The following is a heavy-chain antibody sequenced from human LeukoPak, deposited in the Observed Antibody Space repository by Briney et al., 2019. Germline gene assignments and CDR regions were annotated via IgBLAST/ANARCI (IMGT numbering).Heavy chain of an antibody. D-gene: IGHD1-14*01. V-gene: IGHV3-7*03. CDR3: ATRHMTTESDY. CDR2: IKQEGSEK. Sequence: GGSLRLSCAASGFTFSDYWMSWVRQAPGKGLEWVATIKQEGSEKYYVDSVKGRFTISRDASKNTMFLQMNSLRAEDTAVYYCATRHMTTESDYWGQGTLVTVSS. J-gene: IGHJ4*02. CDR1: GFTFSDYW.